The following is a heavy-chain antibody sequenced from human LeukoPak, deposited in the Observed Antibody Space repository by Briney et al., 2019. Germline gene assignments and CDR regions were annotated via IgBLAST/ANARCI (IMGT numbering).Heavy chain of an antibody. Sequence: PGGSLRLSCAASGFSFIAYSISGIGQAPGKGLEWISYISSSSSSTNYADSVKGRLTISRDNAKNSLYLHMNDLRAEDTAVYYCARLYYDILTGYSPLDYWGQGTLVTVSS. CDR1: GFSFIAYS. CDR2: ISSSSSST. D-gene: IGHD3-9*01. J-gene: IGHJ4*02. V-gene: IGHV3-11*03. CDR3: ARLYYDILTGYSPLDY.